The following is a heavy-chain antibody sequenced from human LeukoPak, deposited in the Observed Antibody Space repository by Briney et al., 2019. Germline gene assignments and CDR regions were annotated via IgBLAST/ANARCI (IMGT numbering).Heavy chain of an antibody. CDR1: GSTFSDYY. D-gene: IGHD3-22*01. V-gene: IGHV3-11*01. CDR3: ARDSTPLEYSSGYYPDAFDI. Sequence: GGSLRLSCAASGSTFSDYYMSWIRQAPGKGLEWVSYISSIGSTIYYADSVKGRFTISRDNAKNSLYLQMNSLRAEDTAVYYCARDSTPLEYSSGYYPDAFDIWGQGTMVTVSS. CDR2: ISSIGSTI. J-gene: IGHJ3*02.